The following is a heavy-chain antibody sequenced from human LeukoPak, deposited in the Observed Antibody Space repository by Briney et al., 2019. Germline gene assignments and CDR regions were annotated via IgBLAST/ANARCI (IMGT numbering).Heavy chain of an antibody. CDR3: ARGQMEGGRYCSSTSCYTPWFDP. Sequence: PSETLSLTCAVYGGSFSGHYWSWIRQPPGKGLEWIGEINHSGSTNQHPSLKRRVTISVDTSKNKFSQRQSYVTAADTAVYYCARGQMEGGRYCSSTSCYTPWFDPWGQGTLVTVSS. CDR1: GGSFSGHY. D-gene: IGHD2-2*02. CDR2: INHSGST. J-gene: IGHJ5*02. V-gene: IGHV4-34*01.